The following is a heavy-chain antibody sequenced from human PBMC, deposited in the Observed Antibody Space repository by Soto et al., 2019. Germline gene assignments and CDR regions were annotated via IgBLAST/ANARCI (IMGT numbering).Heavy chain of an antibody. Sequence: EVQLVESGGGLVQPGGSLRLSCAASGFTFSSYWMHWVRQAQGKGLVWVSRINSDGSSTSYADSVKGRFTISRDNAKNTLYLQMNSLRAEDTAVYYCARLYGVYWYFDLWGRGTLVTVSS. CDR2: INSDGSST. D-gene: IGHD2-2*02. V-gene: IGHV3-74*01. CDR3: ARLYGVYWYFDL. J-gene: IGHJ2*01. CDR1: GFTFSSYW.